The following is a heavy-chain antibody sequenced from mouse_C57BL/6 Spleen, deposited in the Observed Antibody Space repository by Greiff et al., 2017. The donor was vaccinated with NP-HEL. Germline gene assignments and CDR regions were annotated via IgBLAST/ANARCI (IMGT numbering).Heavy chain of an antibody. Sequence: QVQLQQSGAELVKPGASVKISCKASGYAFSSYWMNWVKQRPGKGLEWIGQIYPGDGDTNYNGKFKGKATLTADKSSSTAYMQLSSLTSEDSAVYFWARGDYYGYDVAYWGQGTLVTVSA. D-gene: IGHD2-2*01. CDR1: GYAFSSYW. CDR3: ARGDYYGYDVAY. CDR2: IYPGDGDT. J-gene: IGHJ3*01. V-gene: IGHV1-80*01.